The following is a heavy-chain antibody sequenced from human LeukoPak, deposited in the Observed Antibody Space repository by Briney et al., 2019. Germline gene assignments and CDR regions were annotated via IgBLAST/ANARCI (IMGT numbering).Heavy chain of an antibody. CDR3: AKSNGVDRDGYNSDYFDY. Sequence: PGGSLRLSCAASGFTFSSYAMHWVRQAPGKGLEWVAVISYDGSNKYYADSVKGRFTISRDNSKNTLYLQMNSLRAEDTAVYYCAKSNGVDRDGYNSDYFDYWGQGTLVTVSS. J-gene: IGHJ4*02. D-gene: IGHD5-24*01. CDR1: GFTFSSYA. CDR2: ISYDGSNK. V-gene: IGHV3-30-3*02.